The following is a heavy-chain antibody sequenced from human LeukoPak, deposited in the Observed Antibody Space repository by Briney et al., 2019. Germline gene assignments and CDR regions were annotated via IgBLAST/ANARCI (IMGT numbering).Heavy chain of an antibody. J-gene: IGHJ4*02. CDR3: TREGEYSNSWYYFDY. D-gene: IGHD6-13*01. CDR1: GFTFNNYY. V-gene: IGHV3-11*01. Sequence: GGSLRLSCAASGFTFNNYYMSWISQAPGKGLEWVSYISSTGRTIYYADSVKGRFTISRDNAKNSMYLQMNSLRAEDTAMYYCTREGEYSNSWYYFDYWGQGTPVTVSS. CDR2: ISSTGRTI.